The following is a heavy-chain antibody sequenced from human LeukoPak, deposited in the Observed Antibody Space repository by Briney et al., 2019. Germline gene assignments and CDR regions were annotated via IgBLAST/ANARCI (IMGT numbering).Heavy chain of an antibody. CDR1: GYSISSGYY. Sequence: SETLSLTCAVSGYSISSGYYWGWIRQPPGKGLEWIGRIYHSGSTNYNPSLKSRVTISVDTSKNQFSLKLSSVTAADTAVYYCARGRSEVAAAGTIGSDFDYWGQGTLVTVSS. V-gene: IGHV4-38-2*01. D-gene: IGHD6-13*01. J-gene: IGHJ4*02. CDR3: ARGRSEVAAAGTIGSDFDY. CDR2: IYHSGST.